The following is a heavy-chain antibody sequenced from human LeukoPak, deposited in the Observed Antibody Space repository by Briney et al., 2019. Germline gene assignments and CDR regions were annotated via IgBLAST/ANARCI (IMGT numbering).Heavy chain of an antibody. V-gene: IGHV3-30-3*01. Sequence: PGGSLRLSCSASGFTFSGYAMHWVRQAPGKGLHWVAVISYDGSNKYYADSVKGRFTISRDNSKNTLYLQLNSLRPEDTALYYCARDGYCSSTGCSAYFFDSWGQGTLVTVSS. D-gene: IGHD2-2*03. J-gene: IGHJ4*02. CDR3: ARDGYCSSTGCSAYFFDS. CDR2: ISYDGSNK. CDR1: GFTFSGYA.